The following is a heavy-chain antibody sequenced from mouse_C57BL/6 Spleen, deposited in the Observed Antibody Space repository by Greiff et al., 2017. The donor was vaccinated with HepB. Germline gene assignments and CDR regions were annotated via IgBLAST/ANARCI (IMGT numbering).Heavy chain of an antibody. V-gene: IGHV7-3*01. CDR3: ARYYPYFDV. J-gene: IGHJ1*03. CDR2: IRNKANGYTT. Sequence: EVKLMESGGGLVQPGGSLSLSCAASGFTFTDYYMSWVRQPPGKALEWLGFIRNKANGYTTEYSASVKGRFTISRDNSQSILYLQMNALRAEDSATYYCARYYPYFDVWGTGTTVTVSS. CDR1: GFTFTDYY.